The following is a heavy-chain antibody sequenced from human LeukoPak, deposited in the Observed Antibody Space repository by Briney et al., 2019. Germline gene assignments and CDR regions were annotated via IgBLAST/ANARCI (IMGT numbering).Heavy chain of an antibody. CDR2: IHSDGTT. J-gene: IGHJ4*02. CDR1: GGSLTNYY. CDR3: ARLNFRGGEALHFDS. D-gene: IGHD3-16*01. V-gene: IGHV4-4*09. Sequence: SETLSLTCSVSGGSLTNYYWGWIRQPPGKLREFIGYIHSDGTTNYDSSLQSRVAISLDTSKIQFSLRLYSVTAADTALYFCARLNFRGGEALHFDSWGQGTLVTVSS.